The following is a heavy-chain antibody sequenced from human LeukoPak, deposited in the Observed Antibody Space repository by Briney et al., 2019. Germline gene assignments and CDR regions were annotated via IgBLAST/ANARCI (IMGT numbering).Heavy chain of an antibody. CDR2: INHSGST. J-gene: IGHJ6*03. Sequence: SETLSLTCAVYGGSFSGYYWSWIRQPPGKGLEWIGEINHSGSTNYNPSLKSRVTISVDTSKNQFSLKLSSVTAADTAVYYCARGSRGIAAAGTRYYYYYYMDVWGKGTTVTVPS. CDR1: GGSFSGYY. V-gene: IGHV4-34*01. CDR3: ARGSRGIAAAGTRYYYYYYMDV. D-gene: IGHD6-13*01.